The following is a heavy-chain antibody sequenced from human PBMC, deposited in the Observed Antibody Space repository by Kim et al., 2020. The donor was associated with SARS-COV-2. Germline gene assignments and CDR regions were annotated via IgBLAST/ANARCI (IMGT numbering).Heavy chain of an antibody. D-gene: IGHD2-2*01. J-gene: IGHJ5*02. CDR1: GGSISSSSYY. V-gene: IGHV4-39*01. CDR3: GRQYCSSTSCYYPYSSGGLVGVDP. Sequence: SETLSLTCTVSGGSISSSSYYWGWIRQPPGKGLEWIGSIYYSGSTYYNPSLKSRVTISVDTSKNQFSLKLSSVTAADTAVYYCGRQYCSSTSCYYPYSSGGLVGVDPWGPRTLVTVSS. CDR2: IYYSGST.